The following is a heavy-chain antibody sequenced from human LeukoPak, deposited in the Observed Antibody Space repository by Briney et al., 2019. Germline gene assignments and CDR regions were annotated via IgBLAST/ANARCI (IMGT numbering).Heavy chain of an antibody. CDR1: GGSISSYY. Sequence: SETLSLTCTVSGGSISSYYWSWIRQPPGKGLEWLGYIYYSGSTNYNPSLKSRVTISVDTSKNQFSLKLSSVTAADTAVYYCARDTAMVNYYFDYWGQGTLVTVSS. CDR3: ARDTAMVNYYFDY. CDR2: IYYSGST. J-gene: IGHJ4*02. D-gene: IGHD5-18*01. V-gene: IGHV4-59*01.